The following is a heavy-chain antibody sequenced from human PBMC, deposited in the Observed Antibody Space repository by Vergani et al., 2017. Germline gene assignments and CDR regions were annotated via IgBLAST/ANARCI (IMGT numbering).Heavy chain of an antibody. D-gene: IGHD3-9*01. V-gene: IGHV4-34*02. Sequence: QVQLQQWGAGLVKPSETLSLTCVVHGGSLSSSYWSWIRQPPGKGLEWIGEINHSGSANYNPSLQSRVTISIDTSKNQFSLRLFSVTAADTAVYYCARAGIWLPNNWGQGTLVTVS. CDR1: GGSLSSSY. CDR3: ARAGIWLPNN. J-gene: IGHJ4*02. CDR2: INHSGSA.